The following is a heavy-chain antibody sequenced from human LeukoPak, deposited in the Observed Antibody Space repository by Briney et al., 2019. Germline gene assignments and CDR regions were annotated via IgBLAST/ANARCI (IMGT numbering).Heavy chain of an antibody. V-gene: IGHV3-9*01. CDR3: AKDQGGAFDI. CDR1: GFTFDDYA. Sequence: PGGSLRLSCAASGFTFDDYAMHWVRQAPGKGLEWVSGISWNSGSIGYADSVKGRFTISRDNAKNSLYLQMNSLRAEDTALYYCAKDQGGAFDIWGQGTMVTDSS. J-gene: IGHJ3*02. CDR2: ISWNSGSI. D-gene: IGHD3-16*01.